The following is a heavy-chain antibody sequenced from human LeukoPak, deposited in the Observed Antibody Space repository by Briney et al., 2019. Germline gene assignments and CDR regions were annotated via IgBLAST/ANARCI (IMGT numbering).Heavy chain of an antibody. CDR3: ARDIGTSYNWFDP. V-gene: IGHV3-11*01. CDR1: GFTFSDYY. J-gene: IGHJ5*02. Sequence: PGGSLRLSCAASGFTFSDYYMSWIRQAPGKGLEWVSYISSSGSTIYYADSVKGRFTISRDNAKNSLYLQMYSLRAEDTAVYYCARDIGTSYNWFDPWGQGTLVTVSS. CDR2: ISSSGSTI. D-gene: IGHD2-2*01.